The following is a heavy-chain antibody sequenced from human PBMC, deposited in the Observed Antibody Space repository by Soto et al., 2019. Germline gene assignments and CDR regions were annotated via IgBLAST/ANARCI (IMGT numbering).Heavy chain of an antibody. CDR2: ISGGGSNT. J-gene: IGHJ5*02. CDR1: GFSFSYYA. Sequence: EVQLLESGGGLVQPGGSLRLSCAASGFSFSYYAMSWVRQAPGKGLEWVSTISGGGSNTYDADSVKGRFTISRDNSNNTLYLQMNSLRAEDTAIYYCAKDRTNSGWPPRFAPWGQGTLVTVSS. CDR3: AKDRTNSGWPPRFAP. V-gene: IGHV3-23*01. D-gene: IGHD6-19*01.